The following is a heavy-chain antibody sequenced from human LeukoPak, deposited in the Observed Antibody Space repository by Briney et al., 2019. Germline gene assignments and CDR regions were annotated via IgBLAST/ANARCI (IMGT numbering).Heavy chain of an antibody. Sequence: GGSLRLSCAASGFTFSGYELNWVRQAPGKGLESVSYISTTGTTVYYADSVKGRFTISRDNVKNSLYLQMNSPRDEDTAVYYCARGGDYGDYVDFAYWGQGTLVTVSS. CDR1: GFTFSGYE. D-gene: IGHD4-17*01. J-gene: IGHJ4*02. CDR2: ISTTGTTV. CDR3: ARGGDYGDYVDFAY. V-gene: IGHV3-48*03.